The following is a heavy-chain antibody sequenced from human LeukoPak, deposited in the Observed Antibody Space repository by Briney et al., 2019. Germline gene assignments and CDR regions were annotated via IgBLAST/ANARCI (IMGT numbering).Heavy chain of an antibody. D-gene: IGHD6-19*01. V-gene: IGHV1-69*13. CDR2: IIPIFGTA. CDR1: GGTFSSYA. Sequence: SVKVSCKASGGTFSSYAISWARQAPGQGLEWMGGIIPIFGTANYAQKFQGRVTITADESTSTAYMELSSLRSEDTAVYYCASDTSWYSSGWYRGYGVNWFDPWGQGTLVTVSS. CDR3: ASDTSWYSSGWYRGYGVNWFDP. J-gene: IGHJ5*02.